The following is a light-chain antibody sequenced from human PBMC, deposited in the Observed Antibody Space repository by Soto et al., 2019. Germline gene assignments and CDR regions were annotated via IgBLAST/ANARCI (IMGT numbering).Light chain of an antibody. CDR2: GAS. CDR1: QSVSSSY. CDR3: QQYGSSPPVT. Sequence: DIVLTQSPGTLSLSPGERATLSCRASQSVSSSYLAWYQQKPGQAPRLLIYGASSRATGIPDRFSGSGSGTDFTLTISRLEPEDFAVYYCQQYGSSPPVTLGGGTKGEIK. V-gene: IGKV3-20*01. J-gene: IGKJ4*01.